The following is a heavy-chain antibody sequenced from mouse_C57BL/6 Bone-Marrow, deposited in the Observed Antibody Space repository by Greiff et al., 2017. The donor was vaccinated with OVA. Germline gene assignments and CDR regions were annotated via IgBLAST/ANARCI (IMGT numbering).Heavy chain of an antibody. CDR3: ARLYYYCSSFAY. Sequence: EVKLVESGGDLVKPGGSLKLSCAASGFTFSSYGMSWVRQTPDKRLEWVATISSGGSYTYYPDSVKGRFTTSRDNAKNTLYLQMSSLKSEDTAMYYCARLYYYCSSFAYWGQGTLVTVSA. V-gene: IGHV5-6*01. CDR2: ISSGGSYT. CDR1: GFTFSSYG. D-gene: IGHD1-1*01. J-gene: IGHJ3*01.